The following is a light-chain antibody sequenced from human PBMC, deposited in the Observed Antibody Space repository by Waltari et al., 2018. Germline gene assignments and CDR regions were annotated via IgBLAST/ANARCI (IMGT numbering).Light chain of an antibody. CDR3: QAWDSSTAV. Sequence: SYELTQPPSVSVSPGQTASITCSGDKLGDKYACWYQPKPGQSPVLVISQDSMRPSGIPARFPGSNSGNTATLTISGTQAMDESDYYCQAWDSSTAVFGGGTKLTVL. CDR1: KLGDKY. J-gene: IGLJ2*01. V-gene: IGLV3-1*01. CDR2: QDS.